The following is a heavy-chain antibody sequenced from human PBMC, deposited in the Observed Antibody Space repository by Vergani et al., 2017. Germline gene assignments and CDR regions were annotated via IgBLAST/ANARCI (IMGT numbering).Heavy chain of an antibody. V-gene: IGHV3-23*04. J-gene: IGHJ3*02. CDR3: ARDPPSYYYDSSGYSVDAFDI. CDR2: ISGSGGST. D-gene: IGHD3-22*01. CDR1: GFTFSSYA. Sequence: EVQLVESGGGLVQPGGSLRLSCAASGFTFSSYAMSWVRQAPGKGLEWVSAISGSGGSTYYADSVKGRFTISRDNAKNSLYLQMNSLRAEDTAVYYCARDPPSYYYDSSGYSVDAFDIWGQGTMVTVSS.